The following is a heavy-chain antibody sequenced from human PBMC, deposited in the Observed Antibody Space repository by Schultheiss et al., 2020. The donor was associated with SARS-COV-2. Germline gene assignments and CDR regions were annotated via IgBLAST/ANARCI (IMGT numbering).Heavy chain of an antibody. J-gene: IGHJ4*02. CDR2: ISSSGSTI. CDR3: ARQQWPYYFDY. V-gene: IGHV3-48*03. CDR1: GFTFSSYE. Sequence: GESLKISCAASGFTFSSYEMNWVRQAPGKGLEWVSYISSSGSTIYYADSVKGRFTISRDNAKNTLYLQMNSLRAEDTAVYYCARQQWPYYFDYWGQGTLVTVSS. D-gene: IGHD6-19*01.